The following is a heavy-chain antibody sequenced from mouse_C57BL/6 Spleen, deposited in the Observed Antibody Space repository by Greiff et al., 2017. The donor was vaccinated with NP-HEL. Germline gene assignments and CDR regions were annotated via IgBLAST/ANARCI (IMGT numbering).Heavy chain of an antibody. CDR3: ARPGGDY. Sequence: QVQLQQPGAELVMPGASVKLSCKASDYTFTSYWMHWVKQRPGQGLEWIGEIVPSDSYTNYNQKFKGKSTLTVDKSSSTAYMQLSSLTSEDSAVCYCARPGGDYWGQGTTLTVSS. CDR2: IVPSDSYT. J-gene: IGHJ2*01. D-gene: IGHD1-1*02. CDR1: DYTFTSYW. V-gene: IGHV1-69*01.